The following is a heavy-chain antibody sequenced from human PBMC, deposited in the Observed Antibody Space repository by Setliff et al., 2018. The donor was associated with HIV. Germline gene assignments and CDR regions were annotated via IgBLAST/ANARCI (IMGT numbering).Heavy chain of an antibody. V-gene: IGHV4-4*07. CDR3: ARDRIEVLADSPYEVFDI. J-gene: IGHJ3*02. CDR2: VHNSAGS. CDR1: GDSVSGYY. Sequence: SETLSLTCAVSGDSVSGYYWSWIRQPAGGGLEWIGRVHNSAGSNYNPSLKSRVTMSVDTAKNQLALKLTAVSAADTAGYYCARDRIEVLADSPYEVFDIWGRGIMVTVSS. D-gene: IGHD3-22*01.